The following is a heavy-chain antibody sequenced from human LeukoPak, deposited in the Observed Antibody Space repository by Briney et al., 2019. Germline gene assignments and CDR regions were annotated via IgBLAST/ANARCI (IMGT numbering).Heavy chain of an antibody. V-gene: IGHV1-18*01. CDR2: ISGYNGNT. CDR3: ARDPNYSNRVFDY. CDR1: GYTFTDFA. D-gene: IGHD4-11*01. Sequence: ASVKVSCKTSGYTFTDFALTWVRQAPGQGLEYMGWISGYNGNTKYAPQFQGRVTITTDTSTSTAYMELRSLRSDDTAVYYCARDPNYSNRVFDYWGQGTLVTVSS. J-gene: IGHJ4*02.